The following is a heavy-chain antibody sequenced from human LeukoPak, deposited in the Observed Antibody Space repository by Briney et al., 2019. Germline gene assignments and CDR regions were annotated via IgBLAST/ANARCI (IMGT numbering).Heavy chain of an antibody. J-gene: IGHJ6*02. CDR1: GFTFSSYA. V-gene: IGHV3-21*01. D-gene: IGHD2-21*02. CDR2: ISSSSSYI. CDR3: ARDGAYCGGDCPRDYYGMDV. Sequence: GGSLRLSCAASGFTFSSYAMSWVRQAPGKGLEWVSSISSSSSYIYYADSVKGRFTISRDNAKNSLYLQMNSLRAEDTAVYYCARDGAYCGGDCPRDYYGMDVWGQGTTVTVSS.